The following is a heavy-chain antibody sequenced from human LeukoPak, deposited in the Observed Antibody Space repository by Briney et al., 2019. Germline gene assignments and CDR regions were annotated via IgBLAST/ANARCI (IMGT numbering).Heavy chain of an antibody. CDR3: ARDPRIVVVTAVDYFDY. D-gene: IGHD2-21*02. CDR1: GGSFSGYY. J-gene: IGHJ4*02. CDR2: INHSGST. V-gene: IGHV4-34*01. Sequence: PSETLSLTCAVYGGSFSGYYWSWIRQPPGKGLEWIGEINHSGSTNYNPSLKSRVTISVDTSKSQFSLKLSSVTAADTAVYYCARDPRIVVVTAVDYFDYWGQGTLVTVSS.